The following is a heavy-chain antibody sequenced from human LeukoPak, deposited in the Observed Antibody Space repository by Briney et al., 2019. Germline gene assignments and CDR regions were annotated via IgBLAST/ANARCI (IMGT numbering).Heavy chain of an antibody. J-gene: IGHJ4*02. V-gene: IGHV3-7*01. D-gene: IGHD1-26*01. Sequence: GGGVSLSRAASGFTFSSYWMSGVRQAPGRGLEKVANIKQDGSEKYYVDSVKGRFTISRDNAKNSLYLQMNSLRAEDTAVYYCARESGGATNVDYWGQGTLVTVSS. CDR2: IKQDGSEK. CDR3: ARESGGATNVDY. CDR1: GFTFSSYW.